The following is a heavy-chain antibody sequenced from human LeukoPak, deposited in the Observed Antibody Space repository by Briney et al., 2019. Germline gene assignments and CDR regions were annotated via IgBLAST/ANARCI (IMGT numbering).Heavy chain of an antibody. J-gene: IGHJ4*02. CDR3: ARDERGYSYGYGFDY. Sequence: ASVKVSCKASGYTFAGYYMHWVRQAPGQGLEWMGWINPNSGGTNYAQKFQGRVTMTRDTSISTAYMELSRLRSDDTAVYYCARDERGYSYGYGFDYWGQGTLVTVSS. CDR1: GYTFAGYY. CDR2: INPNSGGT. D-gene: IGHD5-18*01. V-gene: IGHV1-2*02.